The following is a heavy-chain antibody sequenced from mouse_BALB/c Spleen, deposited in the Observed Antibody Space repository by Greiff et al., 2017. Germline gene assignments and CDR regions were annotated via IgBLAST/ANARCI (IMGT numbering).Heavy chain of an antibody. CDR1: GFTFSSYT. Sequence: EVKLQESGGGLVKPGGSLKLSCAASGFTFSSYTMSWVRQTPEKRLEWVATISSGGSYTYYPDSVKGRFTISRDNAKNTLYLQMSSLKSEDTAMYYCTRDRGTTVVDWYFDVWGAGTTVTVSS. D-gene: IGHD1-1*01. V-gene: IGHV5-6-4*01. J-gene: IGHJ1*01. CDR2: ISSGGSYT. CDR3: TRDRGTTVVDWYFDV.